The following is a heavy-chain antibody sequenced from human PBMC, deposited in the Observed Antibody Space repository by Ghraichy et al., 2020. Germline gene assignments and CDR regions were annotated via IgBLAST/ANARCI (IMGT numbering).Heavy chain of an antibody. Sequence: ASVKVSCKASGYTFTGYYMHWVRQAPGQGLEWMGWINPNSGGTNYAQKFQGRVTMTRDTSISTAYMELSRLRSDDTAVYYCAALYSNYHVEFDYWGQGTLVTVSS. J-gene: IGHJ4*02. CDR1: GYTFTGYY. D-gene: IGHD4-11*01. CDR3: AALYSNYHVEFDY. CDR2: INPNSGGT. V-gene: IGHV1-2*02.